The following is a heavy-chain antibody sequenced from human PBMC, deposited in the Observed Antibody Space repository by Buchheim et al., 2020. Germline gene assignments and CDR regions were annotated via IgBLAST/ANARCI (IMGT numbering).Heavy chain of an antibody. J-gene: IGHJ3*02. CDR3: AREGYGSGRAPVFDI. CDR2: ISVDGTTK. V-gene: IGHV3-30*04. Sequence: QVQVVESGGGVVQPGKSLRLSCAASEFTSSSYVLHWVRQAPGTGLEWVTSISVDGTTKHYVDSVKGRFTISRDDFKDTLYLQMNSLRVEDTAVYYCAREGYGSGRAPVFDIWGQGT. D-gene: IGHD2-15*01. CDR1: EFTSSSYV.